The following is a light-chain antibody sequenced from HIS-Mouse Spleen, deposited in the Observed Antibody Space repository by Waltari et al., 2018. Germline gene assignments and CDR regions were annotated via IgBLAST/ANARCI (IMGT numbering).Light chain of an antibody. CDR2: EDS. CDR3: YSTDSSGNHRV. J-gene: IGLJ2*01. CDR1: ALPKKY. Sequence: SYELTQPPSVSVSPGQTARNTCSGDALPKKYGYLYQQKSGQAPVLVIYEDSKRPSGIPERFSGSSSGTMATLTISGAQVEDEADYYCYSTDSSGNHRVFGGGTKLTVL. V-gene: IGLV3-10*01.